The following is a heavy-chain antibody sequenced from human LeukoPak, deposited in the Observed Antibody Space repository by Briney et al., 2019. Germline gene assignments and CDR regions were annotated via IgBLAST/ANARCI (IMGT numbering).Heavy chain of an antibody. Sequence: GGSLRLSCAASGLTFSSYGMSWVRQAPGKGLEWVSAISGSGGSTYYADSVKGRFTISRDNSKNTLYLQMNSLRAEDTAIYYCAKPSLLLRGPLLIYYFDFWGQGTLVTVSS. V-gene: IGHV3-23*01. CDR1: GLTFSSYG. D-gene: IGHD3-10*01. CDR2: ISGSGGST. CDR3: AKPSLLLRGPLLIYYFDF. J-gene: IGHJ4*02.